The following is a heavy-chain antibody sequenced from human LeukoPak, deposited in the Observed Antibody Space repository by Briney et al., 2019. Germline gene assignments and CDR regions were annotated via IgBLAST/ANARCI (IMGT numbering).Heavy chain of an antibody. CDR1: GGSISSYY. V-gene: IGHV4-59*01. CDR3: ARGGTADAFDI. J-gene: IGHJ3*02. CDR2: IYYSGST. Sequence: SETLSLTCTVSGGSISSYYWSWIQQPPGKGLEWIGYIYYSGSTNYNPSLKSRVTISVDTSKNQFSLKLSSVTAADTAVYYCARGGTADAFDIWGQGTMVTVSS.